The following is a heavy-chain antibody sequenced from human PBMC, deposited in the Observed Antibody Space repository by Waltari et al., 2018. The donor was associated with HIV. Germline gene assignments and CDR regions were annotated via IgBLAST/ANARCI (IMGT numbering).Heavy chain of an antibody. CDR1: GGSFSNNF. CDR2: INQSGNT. D-gene: IGHD3-10*01. Sequence: QVQLQQWGAGLLKPSETLSLTCAVYGGSFSNNFWSWISHLPGKGLEWIGEINQSGNTRYNPSLKSRVITSVDTSKKQFSLKLGFVTAADTAMYYCARVFGGGHFDSWGQGTLLIVSS. J-gene: IGHJ4*02. CDR3: ARVFGGGHFDS. V-gene: IGHV4-34*02.